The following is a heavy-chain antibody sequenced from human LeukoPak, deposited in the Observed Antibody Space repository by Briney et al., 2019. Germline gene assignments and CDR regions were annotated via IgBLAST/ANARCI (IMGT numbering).Heavy chain of an antibody. CDR3: ARVKSSGWYYFDY. J-gene: IGHJ4*02. Sequence: SETLSLTCTVSGGSISSSGYYWGWIRQPPGKGLEWIGSIYYSGSTYYNPSLKSRVTISVDTPKNQFSLKLSSVTAADTAVYYCARVKSSGWYYFDYWGQGTLVTVSS. CDR2: IYYSGST. D-gene: IGHD6-19*01. V-gene: IGHV4-39*07. CDR1: GGSISSSGYY.